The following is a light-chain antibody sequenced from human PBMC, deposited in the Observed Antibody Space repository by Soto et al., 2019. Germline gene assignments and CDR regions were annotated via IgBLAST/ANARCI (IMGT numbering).Light chain of an antibody. J-gene: IGKJ3*01. CDR1: RSISNY. CDR2: GAS. V-gene: IGKV1-39*01. Sequence: DIQMTQSPSSLSASVGDAVSLTCRASRSISNYLNWYQQKPGRAPKLLISGASSLQRGVPSRFSGSGSGTTFTLTITSLQPDDFAIYLCQQSYTAPYTFGPGTKVDIK. CDR3: QQSYTAPYT.